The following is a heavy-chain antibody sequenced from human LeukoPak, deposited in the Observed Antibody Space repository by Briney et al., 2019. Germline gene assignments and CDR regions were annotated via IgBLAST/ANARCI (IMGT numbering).Heavy chain of an antibody. V-gene: IGHV3-53*01. J-gene: IGHJ4*02. CDR1: GFTVSSNY. CDR3: ASLPHDYGGPRGYFDY. D-gene: IGHD4-23*01. CDR2: IYSGGST. Sequence: GGSLRLSCAASGFTVSSNYMSWVRQAPGKGLEWVSVIYSGGSTYYADSVKGRFTISRDNSKNTLYLQMNSLRAEDTAVYYCASLPHDYGGPRGYFDYWGQGTLVTVSS.